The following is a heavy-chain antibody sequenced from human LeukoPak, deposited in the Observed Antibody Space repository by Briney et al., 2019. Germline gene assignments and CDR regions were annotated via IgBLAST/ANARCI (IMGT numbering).Heavy chain of an antibody. CDR3: ARVDYDSSGYYYPFDY. Sequence: QTMSLTCAISGDSVSSNSAAWNWIRQSPSRGLEWLGRTYYRSKWYNDYAVSVKSRVTIKPDTSKNQFSLQLNSVTPEDTAVYYCARVDYDSSGYYYPFDYWGQGALVTASS. V-gene: IGHV6-1*01. J-gene: IGHJ4*02. D-gene: IGHD3-22*01. CDR2: TYYRSKWYN. CDR1: GDSVSSNSAA.